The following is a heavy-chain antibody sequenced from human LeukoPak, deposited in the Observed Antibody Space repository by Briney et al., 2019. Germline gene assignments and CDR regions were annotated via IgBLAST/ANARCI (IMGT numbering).Heavy chain of an antibody. CDR2: INTNTGNP. Sequence: ASAKVSCKASGYTFTSYAMNWVRQAPGQGLEWMGWINTNTGNPTYAQGFTGQFVFSLDTSVSTAYLQISSLKAEDTAVYYCAGKIAWWALDIWGQGTMVTVSS. CDR3: AGKIAWWALDI. V-gene: IGHV7-4-1*02. J-gene: IGHJ3*02. D-gene: IGHD2-8*02. CDR1: GYTFTSYA.